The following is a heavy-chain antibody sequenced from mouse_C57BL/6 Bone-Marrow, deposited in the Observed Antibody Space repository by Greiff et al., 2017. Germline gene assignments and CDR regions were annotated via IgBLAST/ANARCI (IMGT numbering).Heavy chain of an antibody. CDR1: GFTFSSYG. CDR3: ARHERFAY. Sequence: EVKVVESGGDLVKPGGSLKLSCAASGFTFSSYGMSWVRQTPDKRLEWVATISSGGSYTYYPDSVTGRFTISRDNAKNTLYLQMSSLKSEDTAMYYCARHERFAYWGQGTLVTVSA. J-gene: IGHJ3*01. V-gene: IGHV5-6*01. CDR2: ISSGGSYT.